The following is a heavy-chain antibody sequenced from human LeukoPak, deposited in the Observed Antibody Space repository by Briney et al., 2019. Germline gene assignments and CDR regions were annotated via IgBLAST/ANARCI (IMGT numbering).Heavy chain of an antibody. CDR2: ITATTRST. D-gene: IGHD4-23*01. CDR3: AKDPNGDYVGAFDF. V-gene: IGHV3-23*01. Sequence: GGSLRLSCAGSGFTFSIYAMHWVRQAPGKGLGWVSAITATTRSTSYADSVKGRFTISRDNSKRTLYLQMNSLRAEDTAMYYCAKDPNGDYVGAFDFWGQGTLVTVSS. CDR1: GFTFSIYA. J-gene: IGHJ3*01.